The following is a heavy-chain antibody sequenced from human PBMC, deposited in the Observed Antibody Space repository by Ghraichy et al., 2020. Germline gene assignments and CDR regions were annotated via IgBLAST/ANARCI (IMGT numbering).Heavy chain of an antibody. CDR3: ARDLLDIHTVMIKVVPFDY. CDR1: GYTFTNYG. J-gene: IGHJ4*02. V-gene: IGHV1-18*01. Sequence: ASVKVSCKASGYTFTNYGITWVRQAPGQGLEWMGWLDIYNGNTLYGQKFQGRVTMATDTSTSTAYMELRSLRSDDTAVYYCARDLLDIHTVMIKVVPFDYWGQGTLVTVSS. D-gene: IGHD5-18*01. CDR2: LDIYNGNT.